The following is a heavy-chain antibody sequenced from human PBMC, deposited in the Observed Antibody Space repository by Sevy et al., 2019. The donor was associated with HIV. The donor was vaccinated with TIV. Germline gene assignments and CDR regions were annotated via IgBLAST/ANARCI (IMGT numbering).Heavy chain of an antibody. D-gene: IGHD4-17*01. CDR3: ARHDYGDKVYWYFDL. Sequence: GGSLRLSCAASGFTVSSNYMSWVRQAPGKGLEWVSVIYSGGSTYYADSVKDRFTISRDNSKNTLYLQMNSLRAEDTAVYYCARHDYGDKVYWYFDLWGRGTLVTVSS. V-gene: IGHV3-53*01. CDR1: GFTVSSNY. CDR2: IYSGGST. J-gene: IGHJ2*01.